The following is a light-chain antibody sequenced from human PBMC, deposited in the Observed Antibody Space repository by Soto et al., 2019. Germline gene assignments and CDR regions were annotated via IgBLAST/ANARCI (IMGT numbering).Light chain of an antibody. Sequence: EIVVTQSPATLSVSPGERATLSCRASQSVSSNLAWYQQKPGQAPRLRIHGASTRATGVPARFSGSGSGTDFTLTISSLQSEDFAVYYCQQYNNLPQTFGQGTKVEIK. V-gene: IGKV3-15*01. J-gene: IGKJ1*01. CDR2: GAS. CDR1: QSVSSN. CDR3: QQYNNLPQT.